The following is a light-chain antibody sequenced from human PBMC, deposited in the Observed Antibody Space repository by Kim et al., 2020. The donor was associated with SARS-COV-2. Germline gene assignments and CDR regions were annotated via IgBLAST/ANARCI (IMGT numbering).Light chain of an antibody. CDR2: KAS. Sequence: ASVGDRVTINCRASQSISSWVAWYQQKPGKAPKFLIYKASFLETGVPSRFSGSESGTEFTLTINSLQPDDFATYYCQQYNFYPLTFGGGTKVDIK. CDR1: QSISSW. J-gene: IGKJ4*01. V-gene: IGKV1-5*03. CDR3: QQYNFYPLT.